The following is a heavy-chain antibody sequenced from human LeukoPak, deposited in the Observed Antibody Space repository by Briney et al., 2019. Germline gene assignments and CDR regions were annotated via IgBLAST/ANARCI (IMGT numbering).Heavy chain of an antibody. D-gene: IGHD6-13*01. Sequence: PSETLSLTCTVSGGSISSYYWSWIRQPPGKGLEWIGYIYYSGSTNYNPSLKSRVTTSVDTSKNQFSLKLSSVTAADTAVYYCARDPSPSYSSSWSYLYWGQGTLVTVSS. CDR2: IYYSGST. CDR3: ARDPSPSYSSSWSYLY. V-gene: IGHV4-59*12. J-gene: IGHJ4*02. CDR1: GGSISSYY.